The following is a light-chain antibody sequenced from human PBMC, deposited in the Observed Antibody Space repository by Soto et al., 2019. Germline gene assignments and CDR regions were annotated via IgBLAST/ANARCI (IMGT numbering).Light chain of an antibody. CDR3: HQTYGKHRT. Sequence: DIQMTQSPSSLSASVGDRVTITCLASQNISKYLNWYQQKLGKAPKLLIYAASSLQSGVPSRFSGSGSGTDFTLSISSLQPEDFATYYCHQTYGKHRTFGQGTKVDI. J-gene: IGKJ1*01. CDR1: QNISKY. CDR2: AAS. V-gene: IGKV1-39*01.